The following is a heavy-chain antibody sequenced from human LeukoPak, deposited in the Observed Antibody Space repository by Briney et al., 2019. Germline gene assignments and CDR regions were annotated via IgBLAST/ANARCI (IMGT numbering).Heavy chain of an antibody. CDR2: IGDSGGST. V-gene: IGHV3-23*01. CDR3: AKNNYDFWSAYGY. CDR1: GFTFSSYA. Sequence: PGGSLRLSCAASGFTFSSYAISWVRQAPGKGLEWVSVIGDSGGSTNYADSVKGRFTISRDNSKNTLYLQMNSLRAEDTAVYYCAKNNYDFWSAYGYWGQGTLVTVSS. D-gene: IGHD3-3*01. J-gene: IGHJ4*02.